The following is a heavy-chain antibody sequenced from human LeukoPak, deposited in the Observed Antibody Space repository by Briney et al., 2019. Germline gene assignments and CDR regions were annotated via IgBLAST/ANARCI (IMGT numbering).Heavy chain of an antibody. J-gene: IGHJ6*03. CDR3: ASTITIFGVVTYYYYYMDV. D-gene: IGHD3-3*01. CDR1: GGSFSGYY. CDR2: INHSGST. Sequence: PSETLSLTCAVYGGSFSGYYWSWIRQPPGKGLEWIGEINHSGSTNYNPSLKSRVTISVDTSKNQFSLKLSSMTAADTAVYYCASTITIFGVVTYYYYYMDVWGKGTTVTVSS. V-gene: IGHV4-34*01.